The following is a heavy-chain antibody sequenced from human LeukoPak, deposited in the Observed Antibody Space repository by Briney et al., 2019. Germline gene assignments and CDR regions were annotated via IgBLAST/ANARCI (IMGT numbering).Heavy chain of an antibody. J-gene: IGHJ4*02. CDR2: ISSSSSYI. CDR1: GFTFSSYG. Sequence: GGSLRLSCAASGFTFSSYGMNWVRQAPGKGLEWVSSISSSSSYIYYADSVKGRFTISRDNAKNSQYLQMNSLRAEDTAVYYCARRYGSGSYDYWGQGTLVTVSS. D-gene: IGHD3-10*01. V-gene: IGHV3-21*01. CDR3: ARRYGSGSYDY.